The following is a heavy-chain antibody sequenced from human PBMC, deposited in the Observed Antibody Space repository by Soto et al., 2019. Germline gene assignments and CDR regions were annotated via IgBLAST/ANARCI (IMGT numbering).Heavy chain of an antibody. V-gene: IGHV5-51*01. J-gene: IGHJ4*02. CDR1: GYSFTSYW. CDR3: ARSITGYYDILTGYSPFDY. CDR2: IYPGDSDT. D-gene: IGHD3-9*01. Sequence: GESLKISCKGSGYSFTSYWIGWVRQMPGKGLEWKGIIYPGDSDTRYSPSFQGQVTISADKSISTAYLQWSSLKASDTAMYYCARSITGYYDILTGYSPFDYWGQGTLVTVSS.